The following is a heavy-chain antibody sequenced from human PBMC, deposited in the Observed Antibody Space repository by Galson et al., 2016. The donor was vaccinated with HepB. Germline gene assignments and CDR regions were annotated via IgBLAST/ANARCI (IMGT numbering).Heavy chain of an antibody. CDR3: ATGIVVAGKYYYYYMDV. J-gene: IGHJ6*03. CDR2: IYSNEDT. CDR1: GGSISRDYY. Sequence: SETLSLTCIVSGGSISRDYYWGWIRQPPGRGLEWIGSIYSNEDTYYNPSVKSRVTISVDTSTNQFSLRLNSVTAADTGVYYCATGIVVAGKYYYYYMDVWGKGTTVTVS. V-gene: IGHV4-39*01. D-gene: IGHD6-19*01.